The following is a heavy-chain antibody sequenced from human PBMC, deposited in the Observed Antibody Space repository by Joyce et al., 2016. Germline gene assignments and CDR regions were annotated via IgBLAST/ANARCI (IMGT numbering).Heavy chain of an antibody. V-gene: IGHV3-48*01. Sequence: EVQLVESGGGLVQTGGSLRLSCAASGFTFSSYSMNWVRQAPGKGLELVSYISSSSSAMYYADSVKGRFTISRDNAKNSLYLQMNSLRAEDTAVYYCARDRGSYYYFYYYMDVWGKGTTVTVSS. CDR2: ISSSSSAM. CDR3: ARDRGSYYYFYYYMDV. J-gene: IGHJ6*03. CDR1: GFTFSSYS. D-gene: IGHD3-16*01.